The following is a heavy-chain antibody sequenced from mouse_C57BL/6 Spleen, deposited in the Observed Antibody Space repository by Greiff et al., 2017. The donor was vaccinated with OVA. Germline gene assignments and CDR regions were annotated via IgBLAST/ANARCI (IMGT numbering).Heavy chain of an antibody. D-gene: IGHD1-1*01. CDR1: GYTFTSYG. CDR2: IYPRSGNT. CDR3: ARGYYGSSYGSDFDY. V-gene: IGHV1-81*01. Sequence: QVQLKESGAELARPGASVKLSCKASGYTFTSYGISWVKQRTGQGLEWIGEIYPRSGNTYYNEKFKGKATLTADKSSSTAYMELRSLTSEDSAVYFCARGYYGSSYGSDFDYWGQGTTLTVSS. J-gene: IGHJ2*01.